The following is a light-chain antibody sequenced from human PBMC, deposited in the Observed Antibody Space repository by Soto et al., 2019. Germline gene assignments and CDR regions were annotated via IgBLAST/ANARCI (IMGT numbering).Light chain of an antibody. CDR3: QTWGSGIRV. J-gene: IGLJ1*01. Sequence: QLVLTQSRSASASLGASVKLTCTLSSGHSNYATAWHQHQPEKGHRYLMKLNSDGSHRKGDGIPDRFSGSSSGAERYLTIASLHSEDAADYYCQTWGSGIRVFGTGTKVTVL. V-gene: IGLV4-69*01. CDR1: SGHSNYA. CDR2: LNSDGSH.